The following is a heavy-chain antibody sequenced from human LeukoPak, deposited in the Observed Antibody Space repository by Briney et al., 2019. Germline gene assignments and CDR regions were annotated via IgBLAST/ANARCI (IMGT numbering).Heavy chain of an antibody. V-gene: IGHV1-69*04. CDR1: GGSSNSHA. J-gene: IGHJ4*02. CDR3: ATTNDGGGYQWGDFFDF. CDR2: IIPNLGTT. Sequence: SVKVSCKASGGSSNSHAISWVRQAPGQGLEWMGRIIPNLGTTNRAQNFQDRVTLTADKSTNTAYMELTSLTSDDTAVYYCATTNDGGGYQWGDFFDFWGQGTLVTVSS. D-gene: IGHD3-22*01.